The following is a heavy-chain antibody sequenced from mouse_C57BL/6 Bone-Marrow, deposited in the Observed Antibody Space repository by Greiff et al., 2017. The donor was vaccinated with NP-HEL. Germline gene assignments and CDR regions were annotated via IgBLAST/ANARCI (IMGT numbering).Heavy chain of an antibody. D-gene: IGHD3-2*02. CDR2: IYPGDGDT. Sequence: VQLQQSGPELVKPGASVKISCKASGYAFSSSWMNWVKQRPGKGLEWIGRIYPGDGDTNYNGKFKGKATPTADKSSSTAYMQLSSLTSEDSAVYFCARSYSSGFPYYAMDYWGQGTSVTVSS. CDR3: ARSYSSGFPYYAMDY. CDR1: GYAFSSSW. V-gene: IGHV1-82*01. J-gene: IGHJ4*01.